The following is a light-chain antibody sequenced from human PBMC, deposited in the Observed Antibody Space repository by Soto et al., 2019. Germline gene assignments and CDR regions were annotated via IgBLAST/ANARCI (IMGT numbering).Light chain of an antibody. CDR1: QSVSSY. Sequence: EIVLIQSPAALSLSPGERATLSCRASQSVSSYLAWYQQKPGQAPRLLIYDAFNRPTGIPARFSGSGSGTDFTLTISSLESEDFAVYYCQQRSNWPLTFGGGTKVDIK. V-gene: IGKV3-11*01. CDR3: QQRSNWPLT. CDR2: DAF. J-gene: IGKJ4*01.